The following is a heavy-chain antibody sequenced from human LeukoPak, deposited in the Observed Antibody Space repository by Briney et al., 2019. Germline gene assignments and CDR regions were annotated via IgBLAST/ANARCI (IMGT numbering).Heavy chain of an antibody. CDR1: GGAISSYY. CDR3: ARKPYAPHYFDY. J-gene: IGHJ4*02. V-gene: IGHV4-59*12. Sequence: SETLSLTCIVSGGAISSYYWNWIRQPPGKGLEWIGHIYYSGSSNYNPSLKSRVTISVDTSKNQFSLKLSSVTAADTAVYYCARKPYAPHYFDYWGQGTLVTVSS. D-gene: IGHD2-2*01. CDR2: IYYSGSS.